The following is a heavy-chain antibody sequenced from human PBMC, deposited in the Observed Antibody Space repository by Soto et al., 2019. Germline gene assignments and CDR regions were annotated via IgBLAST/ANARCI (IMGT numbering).Heavy chain of an antibody. CDR2: ISSSSSYI. Sequence: GALRLSCAASGFTFSSYSMNWVRQAPGKGLEWVSSISSSSSYIYYADSVKGRFTISRDNAKNSLYLQMNSLRAEDTAVYYCARDSSGYSSSWYYFDYWGQGTLVTVSS. V-gene: IGHV3-21*01. CDR1: GFTFSSYS. J-gene: IGHJ4*02. D-gene: IGHD6-13*01. CDR3: ARDSSGYSSSWYYFDY.